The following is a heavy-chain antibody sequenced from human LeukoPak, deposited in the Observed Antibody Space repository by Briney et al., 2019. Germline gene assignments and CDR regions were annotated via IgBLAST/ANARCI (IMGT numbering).Heavy chain of an antibody. D-gene: IGHD2-2*01. J-gene: IGHJ4*02. CDR1: GYTFTSYY. CDR2: INPSGGST. V-gene: IGHV1-46*01. CDR3: ARDEGLQYQLLSYFDY. Sequence: GASVKVSCKASGYTFTSYYMHWVRQAPGQGLEWMGIINPSGGSTSYAQKFQGRVTMTRDTSTSTVYMELSSLRSEDTAVYYCARDEGLQYQLLSYFDYWGQGTLVTVSS.